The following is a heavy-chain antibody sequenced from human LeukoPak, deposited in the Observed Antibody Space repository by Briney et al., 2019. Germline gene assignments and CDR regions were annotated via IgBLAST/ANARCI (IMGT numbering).Heavy chain of an antibody. D-gene: IGHD1-1*01. J-gene: IGHJ4*02. CDR3: ARDPNEHISSFDY. CDR1: GYTFTSYY. CDR2: INPSGRST. Sequence: GASVKVSCKASGYTFTSYYMHWVRQTPGEGLEGMGIINPSGRSTRYAHKFQGRFTMPSATSTSTLYMDLRSLRSEHTAVYYCARDPNEHISSFDYWGQGPLVTVSS. V-gene: IGHV1-46*01.